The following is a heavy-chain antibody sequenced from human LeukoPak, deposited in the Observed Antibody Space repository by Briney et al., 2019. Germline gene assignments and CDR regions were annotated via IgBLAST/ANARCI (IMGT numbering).Heavy chain of an antibody. V-gene: IGHV3-7*05. J-gene: IGHJ4*02. CDR1: GFTFSVYG. CDR2: IREEESEK. Sequence: GGSLRLSCAASGFTFSVYGMAWVRQAPGKGGEGGANIREEESEKYYVDSVRGRFTISRENAKNSLYLQIDSLRAEDTAVYFCARSRTQDYWGQGTLVTVSS. CDR3: ARSRTQDY.